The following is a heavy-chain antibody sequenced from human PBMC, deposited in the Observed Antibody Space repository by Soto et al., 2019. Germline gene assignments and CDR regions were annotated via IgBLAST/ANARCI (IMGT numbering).Heavy chain of an antibody. J-gene: IGHJ6*02. CDR1: GFTFSSYA. D-gene: IGHD2-15*01. V-gene: IGHV3-30-3*01. CDR3: ARGPIYCSGGSCYTYYYGMDV. Sequence: QAQLVESGGGVVQPGRSLRLSCAASGFTFSSYAMHWVRQSPGKGLEWVAVISYDGSNEYSADSVKGRFSISRDNSKNTLYLQMNSLRAEDTAVYYCARGPIYCSGGSCYTYYYGMDVWGQGTTVTVSS. CDR2: ISYDGSNE.